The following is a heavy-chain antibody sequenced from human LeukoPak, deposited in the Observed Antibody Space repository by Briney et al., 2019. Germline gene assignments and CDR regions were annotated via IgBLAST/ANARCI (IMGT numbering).Heavy chain of an antibody. CDR2: ISYDGSNK. J-gene: IGHJ4*02. V-gene: IGHV3-30*18. Sequence: GGSLRLSCAASGFTFSSYGMHWVRQAPGKGLEWVAVISYDGSNKYYADSVKGRFTISRDNSKNTLYLQMNSLRAEDTAVYYYAKDRGRYCSGGSCYFDYWGQGTLVTVSS. CDR1: GFTFSSYG. D-gene: IGHD2-15*01. CDR3: AKDRGRYCSGGSCYFDY.